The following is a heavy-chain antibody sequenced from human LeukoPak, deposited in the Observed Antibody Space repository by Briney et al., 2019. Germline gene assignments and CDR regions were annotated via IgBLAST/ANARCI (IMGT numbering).Heavy chain of an antibody. CDR1: GFTFNRYN. J-gene: IGHJ6*04. CDR3: AELGITMIGGV. Sequence: GRSLRLSCAASGFTFNRYNMNWVRRAPGKGLERVSSISTSSSYIYYADSVRGRFTISRDNAKNSLYLQMNSLRAEDTAVYYCAELGITMIGGVWGKGTTVTISS. CDR2: ISTSSSYI. D-gene: IGHD3-10*02. V-gene: IGHV3-21*01.